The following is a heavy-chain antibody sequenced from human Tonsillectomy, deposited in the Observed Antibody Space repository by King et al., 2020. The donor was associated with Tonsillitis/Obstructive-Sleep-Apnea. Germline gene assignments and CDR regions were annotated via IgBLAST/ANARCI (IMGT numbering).Heavy chain of an antibody. CDR3: ARRYCSGGSCYSNWYFDL. CDR2: INHSGST. V-gene: IGHV4-34*01. Sequence: VQLQQWGAGLLKPSETLSLTCAVYGVSFSGYYWSWIRQPPGKGLEWIGEINHSGSTNYNPSLKSRVTISVDTSKNQFSLKLSSVTAADTAVYYCARRYCSGGSCYSNWYFDLWGRGTLVTVSS. J-gene: IGHJ2*01. CDR1: GVSFSGYY. D-gene: IGHD2-15*01.